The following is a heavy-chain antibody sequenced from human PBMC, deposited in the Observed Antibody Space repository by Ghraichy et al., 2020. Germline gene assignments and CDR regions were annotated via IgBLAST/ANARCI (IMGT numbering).Heavy chain of an antibody. Sequence: ASVKVSCKASGYTFTSYYMHWVRQAPGQGLEWMGIINPSGGSTSYAQKFQGRVTMTRDTSTSTVYMELSSLRSEDTAVYYCARGLSRTRGEIVVVPAARHDAFDIWGQGTMVTVSS. J-gene: IGHJ3*02. V-gene: IGHV1-46*01. CDR3: ARGLSRTRGEIVVVPAARHDAFDI. CDR1: GYTFTSYY. D-gene: IGHD2-2*01. CDR2: INPSGGST.